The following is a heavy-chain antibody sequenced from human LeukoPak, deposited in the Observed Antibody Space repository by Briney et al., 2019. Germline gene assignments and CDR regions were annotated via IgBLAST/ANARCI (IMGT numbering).Heavy chain of an antibody. CDR2: ISAYNGNT. D-gene: IGHD3-22*01. Sequence: ASVKVSCKASGYTFTSYGISWVRQAPGQGLEWMGWISAYNGNTNYAQKLQGRVTMTTDTSTSTVYMELRSLRSDDTAVYYCARETTGYDSSGWDYYFDHWGQGTLVTVSS. V-gene: IGHV1-18*01. CDR1: GYTFTSYG. J-gene: IGHJ4*02. CDR3: ARETTGYDSSGWDYYFDH.